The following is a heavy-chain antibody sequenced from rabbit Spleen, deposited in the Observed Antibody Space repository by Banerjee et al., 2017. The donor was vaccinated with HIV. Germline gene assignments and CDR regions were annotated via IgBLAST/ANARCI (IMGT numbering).Heavy chain of an antibody. J-gene: IGHJ6*01. Sequence: QEQLEESGGGLVKPEGSLTLTCKASGFSFSDTDVMCWVRQAPGKGLEWIACIYATGSVDTDYANWATGRFTISKTSSTTVTLQMTSLTAADTATYFCARDTSSSFSSYGMDLWGPGTLVTVS. CDR2: IYATGSVDT. CDR1: GFSFSDTDV. CDR3: ARDTSSSFSSYGMDL. D-gene: IGHD1-1*01. V-gene: IGHV1S45*01.